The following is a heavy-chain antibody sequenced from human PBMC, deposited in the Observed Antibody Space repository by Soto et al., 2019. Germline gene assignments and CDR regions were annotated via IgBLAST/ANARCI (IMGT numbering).Heavy chain of an antibody. CDR3: AKGGSGSYSNAFDI. CDR1: CCPLRNSSYY. CDR2: IYYSGST. V-gene: IGHV4-39*05. J-gene: IGHJ3*02. D-gene: IGHD3-10*01. Sequence: SENPFPPCTVSCCPLRNSSYYRGWNRQPPGKGLEWIGSIYYSGSTYYNPSLKSRVTISVDTSKNQFSLKLSSVTAADAAVYYCAKGGSGSYSNAFDIWGQGTMVTVS.